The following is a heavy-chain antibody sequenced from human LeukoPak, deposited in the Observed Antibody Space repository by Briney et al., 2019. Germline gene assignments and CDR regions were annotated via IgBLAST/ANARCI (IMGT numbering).Heavy chain of an antibody. CDR2: IKEDGSEK. Sequence: GGSLRLSCAASGFIYSNYWMSWVRQDPGKGLEWVANIKEDGSEKYYVDSVKGRFTISRDNAKNSLYLQVNSLKAEDTAVYYCATDMYRYCSGASCYIFDCWGQGTLVTVSS. J-gene: IGHJ4*02. CDR1: GFIYSNYW. V-gene: IGHV3-7*01. CDR3: ATDMYRYCSGASCYIFDC. D-gene: IGHD2-2*02.